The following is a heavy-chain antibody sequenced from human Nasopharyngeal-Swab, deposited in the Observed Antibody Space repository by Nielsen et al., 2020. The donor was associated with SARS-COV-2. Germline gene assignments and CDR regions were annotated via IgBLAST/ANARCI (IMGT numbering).Heavy chain of an antibody. Sequence: GESLKISCAASGFTFSSYSMNWVRQAPGKGLEWVSYISSSSSTIYYADSVKGRFTISRDNAKNSLYLQMNSLRGEDTAVYYCARGGGDVWGQGTTVTVSS. CDR3: ARGGGDV. CDR1: GFTFSSYS. CDR2: ISSSSSTI. J-gene: IGHJ6*02. V-gene: IGHV3-48*01.